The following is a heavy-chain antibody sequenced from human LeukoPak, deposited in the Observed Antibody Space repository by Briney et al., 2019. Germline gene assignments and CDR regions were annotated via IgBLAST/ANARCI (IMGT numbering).Heavy chain of an antibody. J-gene: IGHJ3*02. Sequence: ASVKVSCKASGGTFSSYAISWVRQAPGQGLEWMGGIIPIFGTANYAQKFQGRVTITTDESTSTAYMELSSLRSEDTAVYYCARDRKPAITMIVNVQDAFDIWGQGTMVTVSS. V-gene: IGHV1-69*05. CDR3: ARDRKPAITMIVNVQDAFDI. CDR2: IIPIFGTA. D-gene: IGHD3-22*01. CDR1: GGTFSSYA.